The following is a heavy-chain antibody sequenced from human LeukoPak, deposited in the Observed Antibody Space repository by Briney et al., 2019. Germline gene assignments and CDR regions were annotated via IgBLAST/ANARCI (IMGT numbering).Heavy chain of an antibody. CDR3: ARGLAYCSGGSCYLGCVDY. V-gene: IGHV3-30*03. CDR2: ISYDGSNK. J-gene: IGHJ4*02. CDR1: GFTFSSYA. D-gene: IGHD2-15*01. Sequence: GGSLRLSCAASGFTFSSYAMSWVRQAPGKGLEWVAVISYDGSNKYYADSVKGRFTISRDNSKNTLYLQMNSLRSDDTAVYYCARGLAYCSGGSCYLGCVDYWGQGTLVTVSS.